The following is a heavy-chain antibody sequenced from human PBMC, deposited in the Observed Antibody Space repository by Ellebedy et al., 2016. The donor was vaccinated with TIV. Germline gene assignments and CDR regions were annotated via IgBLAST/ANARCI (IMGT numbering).Heavy chain of an antibody. Sequence: GGSLRLSCAVSGFSVSGNYMSWVRQAPGKGLEWVSIIYSSGITYYPDSVKGRFTISRDNSKNTVSLQINSLRAEDTAVYYCSRVDLGLAFHYWGRGTPVTVSS. CDR3: SRVDLGLAFHY. D-gene: IGHD3/OR15-3a*01. CDR2: IYSSGIT. J-gene: IGHJ4*02. CDR1: GFSVSGNY. V-gene: IGHV3-53*01.